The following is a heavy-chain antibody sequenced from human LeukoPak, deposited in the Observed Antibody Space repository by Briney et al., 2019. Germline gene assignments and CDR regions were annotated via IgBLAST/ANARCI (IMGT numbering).Heavy chain of an antibody. V-gene: IGHV4-39*07. CDR2: IYYSGST. Sequence: RSSETLSLTCTVSGGSISSSSYYWGWIRQPPGKGLEWIGSIYYSGSTNYNPSLKSRVTISVDTSKNQFSLKLSSVTAADTAVYYCARARVTTVTTGSPFDYWGQGTLVTVSS. CDR3: ARARVTTVTTGSPFDY. D-gene: IGHD4-17*01. CDR1: GGSISSSSYY. J-gene: IGHJ4*02.